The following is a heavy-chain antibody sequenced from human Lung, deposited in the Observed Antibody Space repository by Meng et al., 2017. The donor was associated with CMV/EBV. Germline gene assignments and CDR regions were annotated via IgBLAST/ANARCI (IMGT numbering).Heavy chain of an antibody. Sequence: QLVPSGSELKKPGASAKVSCKASGYTFTRYPMNWVRQAPGQGLEWMGWISTNTGNPTYAQGFTGRFVFSVDTSVSTAYLQISSLKAEDTAVYYCGTLKYTSGFYGPAYWGQGALVTVSS. CDR1: GYTFTRYP. J-gene: IGHJ4*02. V-gene: IGHV7-4-1*02. CDR3: GTLKYTSGFYGPAY. CDR2: ISTNTGNP. D-gene: IGHD6-19*01.